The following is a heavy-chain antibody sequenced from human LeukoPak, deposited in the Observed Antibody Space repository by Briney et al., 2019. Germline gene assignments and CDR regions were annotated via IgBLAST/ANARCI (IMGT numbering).Heavy chain of an antibody. V-gene: IGHV4-31*03. CDR1: GGSISSGGYY. CDR3: ARGLYYYDSSGYSNWFDP. CDR2: IYYSGST. D-gene: IGHD3-22*01. Sequence: SQTLSLTCTVSGGSISSGGYYWSWIRQHPGKGLEWIGYIYYSGSTYYNPSLKSRVTISVDTSKNQFSLKLSSVTAADTAVYYCARGLYYYDSSGYSNWFDPWGQGTLVTVSS. J-gene: IGHJ5*02.